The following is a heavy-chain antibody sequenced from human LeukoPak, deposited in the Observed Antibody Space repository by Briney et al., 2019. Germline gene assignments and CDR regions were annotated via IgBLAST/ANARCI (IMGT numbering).Heavy chain of an antibody. Sequence: ASVKVSFKASGYTFTRYGISWVAQAPGQGLEWMGWISAYNGNTNCTQKLQGRVTMTTDTSTSTAYMELRSLRSDDTAVYYCARDLGYSYAFDYWGQGTLVTVSS. CDR3: ARDLGYSYAFDY. J-gene: IGHJ4*02. CDR2: ISAYNGNT. CDR1: GYTFTRYG. D-gene: IGHD5-18*01. V-gene: IGHV1-18*01.